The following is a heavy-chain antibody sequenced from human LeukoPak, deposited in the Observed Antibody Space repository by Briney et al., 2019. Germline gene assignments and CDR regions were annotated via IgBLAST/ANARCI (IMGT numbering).Heavy chain of an antibody. V-gene: IGHV1-2*02. J-gene: IGHJ4*02. CDR1: GYTFTGYY. CDR2: INPNSGGT. Sequence: GSSVKVSCKASGYTFTGYYMHWVRQAPGQGLEWMGWINPNSGGTNYAQKFQGRVNMTRDTSISTAYMELSRLRSDDTAVYYCARVDPITMVIDYWGQGTLVTVSS. D-gene: IGHD3-10*01. CDR3: ARVDPITMVIDY.